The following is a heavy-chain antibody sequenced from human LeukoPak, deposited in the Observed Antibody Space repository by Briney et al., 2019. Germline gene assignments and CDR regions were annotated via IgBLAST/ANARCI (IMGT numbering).Heavy chain of an antibody. Sequence: GGSLRLSCAASGFTFTSYSMNWVRQAPGKGLEWVSTISGSGDSTYYADSVKGRFTISRDNSKNTLHLQMNSLRAEDTAVYYCAKGGAGYCSSTSCLYYFDYWGQGTLVTVST. D-gene: IGHD2-2*01. CDR1: GFTFTSYS. J-gene: IGHJ4*02. CDR3: AKGGAGYCSSTSCLYYFDY. CDR2: ISGSGDST. V-gene: IGHV3-23*01.